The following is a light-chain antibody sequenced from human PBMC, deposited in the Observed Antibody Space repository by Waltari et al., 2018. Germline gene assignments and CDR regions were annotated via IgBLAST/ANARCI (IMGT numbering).Light chain of an antibody. CDR1: SSDVGSSNY. CDR3: SAYAGNDLVI. V-gene: IGLV2-14*01. J-gene: IGLJ2*01. CDR2: EVS. Sequence: QSALTQPASVSGSPGPSITISCTGTSSDVGSSNYVPWYQQHPGKAPKLMIYEVSNRPSGLSDRFSGSKSGNTASLTISELQAEDEADYYCSAYAGNDLVIFGGGTKLTVL.